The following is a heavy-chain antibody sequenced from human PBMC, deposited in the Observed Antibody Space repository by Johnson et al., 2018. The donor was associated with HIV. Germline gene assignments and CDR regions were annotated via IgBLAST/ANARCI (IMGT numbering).Heavy chain of an antibody. D-gene: IGHD1-26*01. V-gene: IGHV3-20*04. CDR3: TRRDRGSFSFDI. CDR1: GFRFDENG. J-gene: IGHJ3*02. CDR2: INWNGGSI. Sequence: VQLVESGGGVVRPGGSLRLSCAASGFRFDENGLNWVRQRPGKGLEWVSGINWNGGSIGYADSVKGRFIISRDNGKNSLYLQVKSLRVEDTALYYCTRRDRGSFSFDIWGQGTMVIVAS.